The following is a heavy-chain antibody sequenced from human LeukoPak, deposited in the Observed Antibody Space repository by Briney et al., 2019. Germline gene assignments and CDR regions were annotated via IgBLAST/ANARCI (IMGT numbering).Heavy chain of an antibody. CDR1: GFSFSSYS. V-gene: IGHV3-48*04. CDR2: ISHTGSTM. D-gene: IGHD3-10*01. J-gene: IGHJ6*02. Sequence: GGSLRLSCAASGFSFSSYSMNWVRQAPGKGLEWVSYISHTGSTMSYADSVKGRFTISRDNARNSLYLQMNSLRAEDTAVYYCAIPPLSGTGSSRPLAGMDVWGQGTTVTVSS. CDR3: AIPPLSGTGSSRPLAGMDV.